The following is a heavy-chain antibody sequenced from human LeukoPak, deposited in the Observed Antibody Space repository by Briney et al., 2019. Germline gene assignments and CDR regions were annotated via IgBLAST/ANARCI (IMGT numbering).Heavy chain of an antibody. CDR1: GGSISSSSYY. Sequence: SETLSLTCTVSGGSISSSSYYWGWIRQPPGKGLEWIGSIYYSGSTYYNPSLKSRVTISVDTSKNQFSLKLSSVTAADTAVYYCARVGYCSGGSCYRGAFDIWGQGTMVTVSS. J-gene: IGHJ3*02. CDR3: ARVGYCSGGSCYRGAFDI. CDR2: IYYSGST. D-gene: IGHD2-15*01. V-gene: IGHV4-39*07.